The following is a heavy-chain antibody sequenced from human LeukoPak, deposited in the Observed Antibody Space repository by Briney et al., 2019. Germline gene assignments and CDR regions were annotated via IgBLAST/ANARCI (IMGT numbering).Heavy chain of an antibody. Sequence: GGSLGLSCAASGFTFSNYWMSWVRQAPGKGLVWVAIIKQDGSDKSYVDSVRGRFAISRDNAKSALFLQMNSLRADDTAVYYCARGNPYDYDFDYWGQGTLVTVSS. CDR2: IKQDGSDK. CDR1: GFTFSNYW. J-gene: IGHJ4*02. V-gene: IGHV3-7*05. D-gene: IGHD4-17*01. CDR3: ARGNPYDYDFDY.